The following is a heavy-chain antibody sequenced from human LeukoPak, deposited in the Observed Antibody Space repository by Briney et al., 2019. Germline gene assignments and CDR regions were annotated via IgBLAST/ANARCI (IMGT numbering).Heavy chain of an antibody. V-gene: IGHV3-23*01. CDR1: GFTFSSYA. CDR2: ISGSGGST. J-gene: IGHJ3*02. CDR3: ARGTYSSGWYPDTFDI. D-gene: IGHD6-19*01. Sequence: GGSLRLSCAASGFTFSSYAMSWVRQAPGKGLEWVSAISGSGGSTYYADSVKGRFTISRDNSKNTLYLQMNSLRAEDTAVYFCARGTYSSGWYPDTFDIWGQGTMVTVSS.